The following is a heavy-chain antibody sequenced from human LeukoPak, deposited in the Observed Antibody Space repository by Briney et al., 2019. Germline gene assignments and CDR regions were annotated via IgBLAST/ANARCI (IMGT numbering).Heavy chain of an antibody. CDR1: GFTVSSNY. J-gene: IGHJ4*02. D-gene: IGHD3-10*01. Sequence: HTGGSLRLSCAASGFTVSSNYMSWVRQAPGKGLEWVSVICSGGSTYYADSVKGRFTISRDNSKNTLYLQMNSLRAEDTAVYYCASDYYGSGSYYSDYWGQGTLVTVSS. V-gene: IGHV3-53*01. CDR2: ICSGGST. CDR3: ASDYYGSGSYYSDY.